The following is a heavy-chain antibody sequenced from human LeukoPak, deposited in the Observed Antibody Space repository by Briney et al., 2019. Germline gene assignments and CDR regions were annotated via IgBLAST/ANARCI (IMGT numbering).Heavy chain of an antibody. V-gene: IGHV1-8*01. D-gene: IGHD2-15*01. Sequence: ASVKVSCKASGYTFTSYDSNWVRQATGQGLEWMGWMNPNSGNTGYAQKFHGRVTMNSNTSISTAYMELSSLRSEDTAVYYYARISRRGQGYCSGGSCYHLGYWGQGTLVTVSS. J-gene: IGHJ4*02. CDR2: MNPNSGNT. CDR3: ARISRRGQGYCSGGSCYHLGY. CDR1: GYTFTSYD.